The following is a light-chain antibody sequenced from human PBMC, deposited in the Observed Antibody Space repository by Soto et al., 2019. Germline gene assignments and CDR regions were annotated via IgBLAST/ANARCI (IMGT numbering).Light chain of an antibody. V-gene: IGLV2-14*01. CDR1: SSDVGGYNY. Sequence: QSALTQPASVSGSPGQSITISCTGTSSDVGGYNYVSWYQQHPGKAPKLMIYEVSNRPSGVSNRFSGSKSGNTASLTIYGLQAEDEAEYSCSSYTSSSTLVFGGGTKVTVL. CDR2: EVS. CDR3: SSYTSSSTLV. J-gene: IGLJ2*01.